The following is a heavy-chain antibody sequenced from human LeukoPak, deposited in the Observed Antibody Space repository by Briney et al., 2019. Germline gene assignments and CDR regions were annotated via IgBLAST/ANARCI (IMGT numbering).Heavy chain of an antibody. CDR1: GYTFTGYY. J-gene: IGHJ4*02. CDR2: INPNSGGT. Sequence: AAVQVSCKASGYTFTGYYIHWVRQAPGQGLEWMGWINPNSGGTKYAEKAQGRVTMTRDTSSSTAYMELSWLRFDDSAVYYCARDFLVAGTSTYWGQGTLVTVSS. CDR3: ARDFLVAGTSTY. D-gene: IGHD6-19*01. V-gene: IGHV1-2*02.